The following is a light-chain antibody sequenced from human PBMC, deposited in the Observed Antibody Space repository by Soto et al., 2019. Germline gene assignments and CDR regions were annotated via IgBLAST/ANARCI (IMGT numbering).Light chain of an antibody. CDR2: DVS. J-gene: IGLJ2*01. CDR1: SSDVGGYNY. V-gene: IGLV2-11*01. CDR3: CSYAGTYTPVV. Sequence: QSALTQPRSVSGSPGQSVTISCAGTSSDVGGYNYVSWCQQYPGKAPKLMISDVSKRPSGVPDRFSGSKSGNTASLTISGLQAEDEADYYCCSYAGTYTPVVFGGGTKLTVL.